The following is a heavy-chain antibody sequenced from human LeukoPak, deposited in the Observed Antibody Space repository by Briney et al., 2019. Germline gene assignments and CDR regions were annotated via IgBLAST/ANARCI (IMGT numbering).Heavy chain of an antibody. J-gene: IGHJ4*02. CDR1: GYTFTGYY. Sequence: ASVKVSCKASGYTFTGYYMHWVRQAPGQGLVWMGWINPNSGGTNYAQKFQGRVTMTRDTSISTAYMELSRLRSDDTAVYYCARSIAAAGGDIDYWGQGTLVTVSS. D-gene: IGHD6-13*01. CDR2: INPNSGGT. V-gene: IGHV1-2*02. CDR3: ARSIAAAGGDIDY.